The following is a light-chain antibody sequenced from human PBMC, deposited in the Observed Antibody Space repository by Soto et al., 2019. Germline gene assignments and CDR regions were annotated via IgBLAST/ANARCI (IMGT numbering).Light chain of an antibody. CDR1: QSISSL. CDR3: QQYNSYWT. V-gene: IGKV1-5*01. J-gene: IGKJ1*01. Sequence: GDRVTITCRPSQSISSLLAWDQQKPGKAPKLLIYDASCLESGVPSRFSGSGSGTEFTPTISSLQHDDFATYYCQQYNSYWTFGQGTKVEIK. CDR2: DAS.